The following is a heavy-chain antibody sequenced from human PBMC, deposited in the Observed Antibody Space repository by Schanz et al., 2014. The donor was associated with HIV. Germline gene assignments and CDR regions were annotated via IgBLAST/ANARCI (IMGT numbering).Heavy chain of an antibody. Sequence: EVQLVESGGGLVQPGGSLRLSCAASGFTFSTYWMHWVRQAPGKGLVWVSRINSDGSSTSYADSVKGRFTISRDNAKNPLYPPMNRLRAEGPGVYFRARKYPGYSSGFDPWGQGTLVTVSS. V-gene: IGHV3-74*01. CDR2: INSDGSST. J-gene: IGHJ5*02. CDR1: GFTFSTYW. CDR3: ARKYPGYSSGFDP. D-gene: IGHD6-19*01.